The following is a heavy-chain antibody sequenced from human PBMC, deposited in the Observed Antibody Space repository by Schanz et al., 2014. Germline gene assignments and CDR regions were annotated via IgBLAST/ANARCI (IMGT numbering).Heavy chain of an antibody. J-gene: IGHJ4*02. V-gene: IGHV3-7*01. D-gene: IGHD3-3*01. Sequence: EVQLVESGGGLVQPGGSLRLSCVASGFIFSNSWMSWVRQAPGKGLEWVANIKQDGSEKYYVDSVKGRFTISRDNAKNSLYLQMNSLTAEDTAVYYCARGVRIDYWGQGTLXTVSS. CDR3: ARGVRIDY. CDR2: IKQDGSEK. CDR1: GFIFSNSW.